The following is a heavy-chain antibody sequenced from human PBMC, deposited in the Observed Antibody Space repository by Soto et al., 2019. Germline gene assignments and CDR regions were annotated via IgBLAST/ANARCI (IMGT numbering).Heavy chain of an antibody. CDR2: ISYDGSNK. CDR3: AKVRGLKNIVANELDY. CDR1: GFTFSSYG. V-gene: IGHV3-30*18. J-gene: IGHJ4*02. D-gene: IGHD5-12*01. Sequence: GGSLRLSCAASGFTFSSYGMHWVRQAPGKGLEWVAVISYDGSNKYYADSVKGRFTISRDNSKNTLYLQMNSLRAEDTAVYYCAKVRGLKNIVANELDYWGQGTLVTVSS.